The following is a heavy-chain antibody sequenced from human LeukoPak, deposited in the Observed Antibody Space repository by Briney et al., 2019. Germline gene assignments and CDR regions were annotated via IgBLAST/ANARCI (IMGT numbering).Heavy chain of an antibody. D-gene: IGHD3-22*01. J-gene: IGHJ4*02. CDR1: GGSISSGGYY. V-gene: IGHV4-31*03. CDR2: IYYSGST. Sequence: SETLSLTCTVSGGSISSGGYYWSWIRQHPGKGLEWIGYIYYSGSTYYNPSLKSRVTISVDTSKNQFSLKLSSVTAADTAVYYCASGYYYDSSGCPYFDYWGQGTLVTVSS. CDR3: ASGYYYDSSGCPYFDY.